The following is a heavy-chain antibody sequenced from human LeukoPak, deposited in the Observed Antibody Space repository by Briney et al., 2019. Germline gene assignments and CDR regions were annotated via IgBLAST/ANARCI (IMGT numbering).Heavy chain of an antibody. CDR1: GFTFSDYY. CDR2: VSGSGSTL. D-gene: IGHD6-19*01. Sequence: GGSLRLSCAASGFTFSDYYMSWIRQAPGKGLEWVSYVSGSGSTLYYADSVKGRFTISRDNAKNSLYLQMNSLRAEDTAVYYCARAVAGPSGRFDYWGQGTLVTVSS. J-gene: IGHJ4*02. V-gene: IGHV3-11*01. CDR3: ARAVAGPSGRFDY.